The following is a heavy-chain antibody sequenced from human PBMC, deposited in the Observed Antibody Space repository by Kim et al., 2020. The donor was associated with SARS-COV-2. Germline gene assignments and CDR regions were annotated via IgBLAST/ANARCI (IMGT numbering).Heavy chain of an antibody. CDR2: IIPIFGTA. D-gene: IGHD1-7*01. J-gene: IGHJ5*02. V-gene: IGHV1-69*13. Sequence: SVKVSCKASGGTFSSYAISWVRQAPGQGLEWMGGIIPIFGTANYAQKFQGRVTITADESTSTAYMELSSLRSEDTAVYYCARDNWNYEGGWFDPWGQGTLVTVSS. CDR3: ARDNWNYEGGWFDP. CDR1: GGTFSSYA.